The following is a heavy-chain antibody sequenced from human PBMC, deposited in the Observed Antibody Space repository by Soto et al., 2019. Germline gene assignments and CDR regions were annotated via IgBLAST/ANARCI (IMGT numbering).Heavy chain of an antibody. CDR3: ARDGYLNYFWSGYYEWYYYYYYMDV. Sequence: QVQLVESGGGVVQPGRSLRLSCAASGFTFSSYGMHWVRQAPGKGLEWVAVIWYDGSNKYYADSVKGRFTISRDNSKNTLYLQMNSLRAEDTAVYYCARDGYLNYFWSGYYEWYYYYYYMDVWGKGTTVTVS. J-gene: IGHJ6*03. CDR1: GFTFSSYG. D-gene: IGHD3-3*01. CDR2: IWYDGSNK. V-gene: IGHV3-33*01.